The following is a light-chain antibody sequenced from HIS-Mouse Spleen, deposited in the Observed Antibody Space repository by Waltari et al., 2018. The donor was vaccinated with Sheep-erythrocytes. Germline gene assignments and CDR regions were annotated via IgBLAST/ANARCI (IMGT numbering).Light chain of an antibody. CDR1: SSDVGGYNS. J-gene: IGLJ1*01. CDR2: EVS. V-gene: IGLV2-8*01. CDR3: CSYAGSYNHV. Sequence: QSDLTQPPSASGSPGQSVTISCTGTSSDVGGYNSVSWYQQHPGKAPKLMIYEVSKRPSGVPDRFSGSKSGNTASLTISGLQAEDEADYYCCSYAGSYNHVFATGTKVTVL.